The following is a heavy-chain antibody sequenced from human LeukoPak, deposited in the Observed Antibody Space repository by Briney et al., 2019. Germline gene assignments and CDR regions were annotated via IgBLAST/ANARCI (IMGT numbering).Heavy chain of an antibody. CDR1: GYTFISYG. Sequence: ASVKVSCKASGYTFISYGISWVRQAPGQGLEWMGWISADNGNTNFAQNLQGGVTMTTDTSTSTAYMELKSLKSDDTAVYYCARDHYYYGSGTTGYGMDVWGKGTTVTVSS. D-gene: IGHD3-10*01. CDR2: ISADNGNT. CDR3: ARDHYYYGSGTTGYGMDV. V-gene: IGHV1-18*04. J-gene: IGHJ6*04.